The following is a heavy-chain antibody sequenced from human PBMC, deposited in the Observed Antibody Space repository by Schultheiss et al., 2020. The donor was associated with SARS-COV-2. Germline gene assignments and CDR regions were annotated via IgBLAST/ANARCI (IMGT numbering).Heavy chain of an antibody. Sequence: ASVKVSCKASGGTFSSYAISWVRQAPGQGLEWMGWINPNSGGTNYAQKFQGWVTMTRDTSISTAYMELSRLRSDDTAVYYCARVSTVTTFDYWGQGTLVTVSS. V-gene: IGHV1-2*04. CDR2: INPNSGGT. CDR3: ARVSTVTTFDY. D-gene: IGHD4-11*01. CDR1: GGTFSSYA. J-gene: IGHJ4*02.